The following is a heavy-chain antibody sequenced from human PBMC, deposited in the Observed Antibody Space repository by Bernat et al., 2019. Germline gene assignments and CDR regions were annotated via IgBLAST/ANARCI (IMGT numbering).Heavy chain of an antibody. J-gene: IGHJ2*01. V-gene: IGHV4-34*01. D-gene: IGHD6-13*01. CDR1: GGSFSGYY. Sequence: QVQLQQWGAGLLKPSETLSLTCAVYGGSFSGYYWSWIRQPPGKGLEWIGEINHSGSTNYNPSLKSRVTISVDTSKNQFSLKLSSVTAADTAVEYCARVRWGIAAAGEKETYCYFELWGRGTLVTVSS. CDR3: ARVRWGIAAAGEKETYCYFEL. CDR2: INHSGST.